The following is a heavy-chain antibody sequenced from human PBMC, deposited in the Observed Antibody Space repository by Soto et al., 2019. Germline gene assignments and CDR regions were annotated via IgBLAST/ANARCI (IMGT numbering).Heavy chain of an antibody. CDR1: GFTVSNYA. CDR3: AKKSTVSSGYSDY. V-gene: IGHV3-23*01. CDR2: ISGSGGSS. Sequence: EVQLLEAGGGLVQPGGYRRLSCATSGFTVSNYAMSCVRQAPGKGLEWVSGISGSGGSSYYADSVKGRFTISRDNSKNTLNLQMDSLRAEDTAVYYCAKKSTVSSGYSDYWGQGTVVTVSS. J-gene: IGHJ4*02. D-gene: IGHD2-2*01.